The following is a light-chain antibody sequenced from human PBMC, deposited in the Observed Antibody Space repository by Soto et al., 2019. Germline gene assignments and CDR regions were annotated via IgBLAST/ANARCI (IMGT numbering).Light chain of an antibody. V-gene: IGKV3-20*01. CDR3: QQYGRSLGT. J-gene: IGKJ1*01. Sequence: EIVLTQSPGTLSLSPGERATLSCRASQSVSSSYLAWYQQKPGQAPRLLIYGASSRATGIPDRFSGMGSGTDCTLTISILEPEDLAVYYCQQYGRSLGTVGQGTKVDIK. CDR1: QSVSSSY. CDR2: GAS.